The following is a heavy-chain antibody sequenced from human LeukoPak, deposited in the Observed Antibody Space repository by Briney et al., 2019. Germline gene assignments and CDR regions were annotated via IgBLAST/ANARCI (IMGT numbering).Heavy chain of an antibody. J-gene: IGHJ4*02. D-gene: IGHD4-17*01. V-gene: IGHV3-30-3*01. CDR2: ISYDGSNK. Sequence: PGGSLRLSCAASGFTFSSYAMHWVRQAPGKGLEWVAVISYDGSNKYYADSVKGRFTISRDNSKNTLYLQMNSLRAEDTAVYYCARAQFGHDYGDYLDYWGQGTLVTVSS. CDR3: ARAQFGHDYGDYLDY. CDR1: GFTFSSYA.